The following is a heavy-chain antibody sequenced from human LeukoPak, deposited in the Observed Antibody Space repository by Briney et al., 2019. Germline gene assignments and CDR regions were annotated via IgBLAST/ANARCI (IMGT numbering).Heavy chain of an antibody. J-gene: IGHJ1*01. CDR2: IIPIFGTA. CDR3: AREASHYYDSSGYYSPD. D-gene: IGHD3-22*01. V-gene: IGHV1-69*13. CDR1: GGTFSSYA. Sequence: SVKVSCRATGGTFSSYASSWVRQAPGQGLEWMGGIIPIFGTANYAQKFQGRVTITADESTSTAYMELSSLRSEDTAVYYCAREASHYYDSSGYYSPDWGQGTLVTVPS.